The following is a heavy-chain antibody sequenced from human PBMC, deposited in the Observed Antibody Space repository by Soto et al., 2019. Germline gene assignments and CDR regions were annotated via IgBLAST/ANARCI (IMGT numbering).Heavy chain of an antibody. CDR2: INPSGGST. V-gene: IGHV1-46*01. CDR3: ARRGRDGYNTTYLFDY. CDR1: GYTFTSYY. J-gene: IGHJ4*02. D-gene: IGHD5-12*01. Sequence: ASVKVSCKASGYTFTSYYMHWVRQAPGQGLEWMGIINPSGGSTSYAQKFQGRVTMTRDTSTSTVYMELSSLRSEDTAVYYCARRGRDGYNTTYLFDYWGQGTLVTVSS.